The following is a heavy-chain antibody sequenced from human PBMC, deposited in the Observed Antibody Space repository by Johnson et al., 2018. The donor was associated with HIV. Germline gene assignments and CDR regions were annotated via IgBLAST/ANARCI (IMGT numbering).Heavy chain of an antibody. CDR1: GFTFSNAW. V-gene: IGHV3-15*01. J-gene: IGHJ3*02. D-gene: IGHD3-22*01. Sequence: VQLVESGGGLIKPGGSLRLSCAPSGFTFSNAWMSWVRQGPGQGLEWVGRIKSKTEGGTTDYAAPVKGRFTISRDDSKNTLFLQMNSLKIEDTATYYCTTAGSSGSAHAFDIWGQGTRVTVSS. CDR2: IKSKTEGGTT. CDR3: TTAGSSGSAHAFDI.